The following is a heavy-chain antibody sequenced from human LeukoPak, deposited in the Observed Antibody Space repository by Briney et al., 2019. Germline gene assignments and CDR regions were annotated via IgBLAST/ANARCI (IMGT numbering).Heavy chain of an antibody. CDR3: ARVDYGDYGFDY. Sequence: GSPRLSCAASGFTVSSNYMSWVRQAPGKGLEWVSVIYSGGSTYYADSVKGRFTISRDNSKNTLYLQMNSLRAEDTAVYYCARVDYGDYGFDYWGQRTLVSASS. D-gene: IGHD4-17*01. V-gene: IGHV3-66*01. CDR1: GFTVSSNY. J-gene: IGHJ4*02. CDR2: IYSGGST.